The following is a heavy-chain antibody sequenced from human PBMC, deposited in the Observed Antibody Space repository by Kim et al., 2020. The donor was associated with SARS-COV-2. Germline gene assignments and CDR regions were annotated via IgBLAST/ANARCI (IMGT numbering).Heavy chain of an antibody. CDR3: AREPRDSSGYSYAFDY. V-gene: IGHV4-59*01. Sequence: SRKSRVTISVDTSKNQFSLKLSSVTAADTAVYYCAREPRDSSGYSYAFDYWGQGTLVTVSS. D-gene: IGHD3-22*01. J-gene: IGHJ4*02.